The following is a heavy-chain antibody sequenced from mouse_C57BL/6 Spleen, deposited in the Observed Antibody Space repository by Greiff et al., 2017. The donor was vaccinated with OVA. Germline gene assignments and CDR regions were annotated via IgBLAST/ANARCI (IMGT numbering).Heavy chain of an antibody. CDR1: GYTFTSYW. CDR2: IYPSDSET. CDR3: AKASYDYDKSYAMDY. D-gene: IGHD2-4*01. V-gene: IGHV1-61*01. Sequence: VQLQQPGAELVRPGSSVKLSCKASGYTFTSYWMDWVKQRPGQGLEWIGNIYPSDSETYYNQKFKDKATLTVDKSSSTAYMQLSSLTSEDSAVYYCAKASYDYDKSYAMDYWGQGTSVTVSS. J-gene: IGHJ4*01.